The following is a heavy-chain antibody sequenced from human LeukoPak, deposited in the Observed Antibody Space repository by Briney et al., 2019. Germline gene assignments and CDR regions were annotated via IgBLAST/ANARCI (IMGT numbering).Heavy chain of an antibody. J-gene: IGHJ4*02. Sequence: GGSLRLSCTASGFSFGDYAMNWVRQAPGKGLEWVAVIWYDGFNKYYADSVKGRFTISRDNSKNTLYLQMNSLRAEDTAVYYCARDLGNWGWNDFWGQGTLVTVSS. CDR2: IWYDGFNK. CDR1: GFSFGDYA. D-gene: IGHD7-27*01. CDR3: ARDLGNWGWNDF. V-gene: IGHV3-33*08.